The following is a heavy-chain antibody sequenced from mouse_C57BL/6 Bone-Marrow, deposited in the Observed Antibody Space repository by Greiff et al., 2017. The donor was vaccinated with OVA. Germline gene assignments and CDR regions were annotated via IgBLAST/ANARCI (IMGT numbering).Heavy chain of an antibody. CDR3: ARDAGTYYAMDY. D-gene: IGHD3-3*01. J-gene: IGHJ4*01. V-gene: IGHV7-1*01. Sequence: DVKLVESGGGLVQSGRSLRLSCAPSGFTFSDFYMEWVRQAPGKGLEWIAASRNKANDYTTEYSASVKGRFIVSRDTSQSILYLQMNALRAEDTAIYYCARDAGTYYAMDYWGQGTSVTVSS. CDR2: SRNKANDYTT. CDR1: GFTFSDFY.